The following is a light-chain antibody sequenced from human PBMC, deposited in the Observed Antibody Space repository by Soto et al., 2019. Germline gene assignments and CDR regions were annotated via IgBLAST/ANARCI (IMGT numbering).Light chain of an antibody. Sequence: IVLTQSQGTLSLSTGERATLSCSASQRFSSSYLAWYQQNPGQAPRLLSYGPSRRATGIPDRFRGSGSLTDFTLNISRLQRDDFRGYYCQQYGSSPPYTFRHRTQLAI. CDR3: QQYGSSPPYT. J-gene: IGKJ2*01. CDR1: QRFSSSY. V-gene: IGKV3-20*01. CDR2: GPS.